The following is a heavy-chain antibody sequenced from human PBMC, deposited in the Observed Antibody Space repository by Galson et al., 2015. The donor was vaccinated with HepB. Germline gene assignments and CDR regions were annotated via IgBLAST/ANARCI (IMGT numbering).Heavy chain of an antibody. V-gene: IGHV3-15*01. CDR3: TTDVTRITIFGVVIPDFDY. CDR1: GFTFSSYS. D-gene: IGHD3-3*01. J-gene: IGHJ4*02. CDR2: IKSKTDGGTT. Sequence: SLRLSCAASGFTFSSYSMNWVRQAPGKGLEWVGRIKSKTDGGTTDYAAPVKGRFTISRDASKNTLYLQMNSLKTEDTAVYYCTTDVTRITIFGVVIPDFDYWGQGTLVTVSS.